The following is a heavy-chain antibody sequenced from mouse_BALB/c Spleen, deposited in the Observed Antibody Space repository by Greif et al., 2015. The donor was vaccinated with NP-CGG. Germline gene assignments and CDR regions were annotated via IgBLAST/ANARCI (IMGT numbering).Heavy chain of an antibody. CDR3: ARHGYDDYYAMDY. D-gene: IGHD2-2*01. CDR1: GYSFTSYY. Sequence: EVQLQQSGPELMKPGASAKISCKASGYSFTSYYMHWVKQSHGKSLEWIGYIDPFNGGTSYNQKFKGKATLTVDKSSSTAYMHLSSLTSEDSAVYYCARHGYDDYYAMDYWGQGTSVTVSS. V-gene: IGHV1-28*01. J-gene: IGHJ4*01. CDR2: IDPFNGGT.